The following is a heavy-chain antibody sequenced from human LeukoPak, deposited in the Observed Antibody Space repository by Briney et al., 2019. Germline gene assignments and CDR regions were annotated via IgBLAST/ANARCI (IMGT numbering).Heavy chain of an antibody. J-gene: IGHJ4*02. Sequence: GGSLRLSCAASGFTFSNYWMTWVRQAPGKGLEWVANIKTDGGEKYYVDSVRGRFTISRDNAKNPLYLQMNSLRVEDTAVYYCARDRGWTSFDYWGQGTLVTVSS. V-gene: IGHV3-7*04. CDR3: ARDRGWTSFDY. CDR1: GFTFSNYW. D-gene: IGHD3-10*01. CDR2: IKTDGGEK.